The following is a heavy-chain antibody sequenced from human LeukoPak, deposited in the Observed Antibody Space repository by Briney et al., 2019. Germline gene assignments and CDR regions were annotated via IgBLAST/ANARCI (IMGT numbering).Heavy chain of an antibody. V-gene: IGHV1-2*02. Sequence: GASVKVSCKASGYTFTGYYMHWVRQAPGQGLEWMGWINPNSGGTNYAQKFQGRVTMTRDTSISTAYMELSRLRSDDTAVYYCARRLYSSSSRFDPWGQGTLVTVSS. D-gene: IGHD6-6*01. CDR3: ARRLYSSSSRFDP. CDR1: GYTFTGYY. J-gene: IGHJ5*02. CDR2: INPNSGGT.